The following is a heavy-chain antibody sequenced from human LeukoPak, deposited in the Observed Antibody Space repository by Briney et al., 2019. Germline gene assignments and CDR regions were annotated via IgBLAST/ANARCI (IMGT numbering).Heavy chain of an antibody. D-gene: IGHD6-6*01. CDR1: GYTFTGYY. CDR2: INPNSGGT. V-gene: IGHV1-2*02. CDR3: ARDESSSIYDY. Sequence: GASVTVSCTASGYTFTGYYMHWVRQAPGQGLEWMGWINPNSGGTNYAQKFQGRVTMTRDTSISTAYMELSRLRSDDTAVYYCARDESSSIYDYWGQGTLVTVSP. J-gene: IGHJ4*02.